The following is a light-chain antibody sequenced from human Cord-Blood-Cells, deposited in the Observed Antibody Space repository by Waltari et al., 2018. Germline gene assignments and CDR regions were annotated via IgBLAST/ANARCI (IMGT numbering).Light chain of an antibody. CDR2: DVS. J-gene: IGLJ3*02. Sequence: QSALTQPASVSGSPGQSITISCTGTSSDVGGYNYVSWYQQHPGKAPKLMIYDVSNRPSGVSNRFSGSKSGNPASLTISGLQAEDEADYYCSSYTSSSNWVFGGGTKLTVL. CDR3: SSYTSSSNWV. V-gene: IGLV2-14*03. CDR1: SSDVGGYNY.